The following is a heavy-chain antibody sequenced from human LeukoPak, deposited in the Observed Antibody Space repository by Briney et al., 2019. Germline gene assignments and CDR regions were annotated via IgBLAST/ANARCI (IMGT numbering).Heavy chain of an antibody. CDR3: AREFSATDCGGDCYSFYFDY. V-gene: IGHV1-2*02. CDR1: GYTFTGYY. Sequence: ASVKVSCKASGYTFTGYYMHWVRQAPGQGLEWMGWINPNSGGTNYAQKFQGRVTMTRDTSISTAYMEPSRLRSDDTAVYYCAREFSATDCGGDCYSFYFDYWGQGTLVTVSS. J-gene: IGHJ4*02. CDR2: INPNSGGT. D-gene: IGHD2-21*02.